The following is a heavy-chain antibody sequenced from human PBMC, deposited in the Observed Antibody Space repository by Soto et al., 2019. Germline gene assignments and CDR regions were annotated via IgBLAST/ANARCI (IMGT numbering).Heavy chain of an antibody. Sequence: PSETLSLTCTVSGGSISSYYWSWIRQPPGKGLEWIGYIHHSGSTDYNPSLQSRVTISVDTSKSHFSLKLSSVTAADTAVYYCASRPYYYYALDVWGRGTTVTISS. CDR2: IHHSGST. J-gene: IGHJ6*02. V-gene: IGHV4-59*08. CDR1: GGSISSYY. CDR3: ASRPYYYYALDV.